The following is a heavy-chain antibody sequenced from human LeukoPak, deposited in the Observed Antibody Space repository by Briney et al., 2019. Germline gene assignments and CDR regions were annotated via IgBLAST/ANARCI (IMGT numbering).Heavy chain of an antibody. CDR1: GGSVSSGSYY. J-gene: IGHJ4*02. V-gene: IGHV4-61*01. Sequence: SETLSLTCTVSGGSVSSGSYYWSWIRQPPGKGLEWIGYVYYSGSTNYNPSLKSRVTISVDTSKNQFSLKLSSVTAADTAVYYCARVKWELLQLDYWGQGTLVTVSS. CDR3: ARVKWELLQLDY. D-gene: IGHD1-26*01. CDR2: VYYSGST.